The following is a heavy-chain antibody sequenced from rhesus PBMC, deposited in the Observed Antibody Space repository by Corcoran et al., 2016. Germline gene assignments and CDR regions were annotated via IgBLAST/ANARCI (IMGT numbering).Heavy chain of an antibody. J-gene: IGHJ6*01. CDR2: ISVRRGSS. CDR3: AAFYGLDS. Sequence: QLQLQESGPGMVKPSETLSLTCAVSGGSVSSDYWTWIRQPPGKGREWIGRISVRRGSSDYNPSLKTRVTISTDTSKNQFSLNLRSVTAADTAVYYCAAFYGLDSWGQGVVVTVSS. V-gene: IGHV4-173*01. CDR1: GGSVSSDY.